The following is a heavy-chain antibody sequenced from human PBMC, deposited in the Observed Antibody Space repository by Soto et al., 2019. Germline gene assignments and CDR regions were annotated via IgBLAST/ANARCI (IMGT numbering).Heavy chain of an antibody. D-gene: IGHD3-3*01. CDR2: INPSGGST. CDR3: ARDRYDFWSGFGGFGY. CDR1: GYTFTSYY. Sequence: GASVKVSCKASGYTFTSYYMHWVRQAPGQGLEWMGIINPSGGSTSYAQKFQGRVTMTRDTSISTAYMELSRLRSDDTAVYYCARDRYDFWSGFGGFGYWGQGTLVTVSS. J-gene: IGHJ4*02. V-gene: IGHV1-46*01.